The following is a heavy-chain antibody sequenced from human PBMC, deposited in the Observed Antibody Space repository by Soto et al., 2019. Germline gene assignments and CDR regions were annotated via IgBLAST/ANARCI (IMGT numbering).Heavy chain of an antibody. D-gene: IGHD3-22*01. CDR1: VGSISSGDYY. J-gene: IGHJ5*02. CDR2: IYYSGST. CDR3: ARGAMIDSWFHP. Sequence: SETLSLTCTFSVGSISSGDYYWSWVRQPPGKGLEWIGYIYYSGSTYYNPSLKSRVTISVDTSKNQFSLKLSSVTAADTAVYYCARGAMIDSWFHPWGQGILFSGSS. V-gene: IGHV4-30-4*01.